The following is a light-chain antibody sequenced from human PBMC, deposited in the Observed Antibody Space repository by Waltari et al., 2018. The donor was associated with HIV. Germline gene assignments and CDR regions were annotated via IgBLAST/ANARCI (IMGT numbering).Light chain of an antibody. CDR1: SSDVGAYNL. V-gene: IGLV2-23*02. CDR2: EVI. CDR3: CSYSGTGVI. Sequence: QSALTQPASVSGSLGQSITISCSGTSSDVGAYNLVSWYQKYPGKAPKLMFFEVIKRPSGVSDRFSGSRSGNTASLTISGLQTEDEGDYYCCSYSGTGVIFGGGTKVTVL. J-gene: IGLJ2*01.